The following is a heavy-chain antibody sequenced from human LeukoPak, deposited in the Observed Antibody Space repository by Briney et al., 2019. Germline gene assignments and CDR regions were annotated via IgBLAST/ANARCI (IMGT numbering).Heavy chain of an antibody. CDR3: ARERPPGDSSNWFLEGYFDI. CDR2: IIPIFGTA. Sequence: SVKVSCKASGGTFSSYAITWVRQAPGQGLEWKGRIIPIFGTANYAQKFQGRVTITTDESTSTAYMELSTLRSDDTAVYYCARERPPGDSSNWFLEGYFDIWGQGTLVTVSS. V-gene: IGHV1-69*05. J-gene: IGHJ4*02. CDR1: GGTFSSYA. D-gene: IGHD6-13*01.